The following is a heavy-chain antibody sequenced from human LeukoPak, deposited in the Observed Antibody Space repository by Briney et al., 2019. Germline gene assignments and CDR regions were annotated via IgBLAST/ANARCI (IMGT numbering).Heavy chain of an antibody. J-gene: IGHJ5*02. CDR3: ARVSSIAARPGGRLDP. Sequence: QTGGSLRLSCAASGFTFSSYWMHWVRQARAKGLVWVSRINSDGSSTSYADSVKGRFTISRDNAKNTLYLQMNSLRAEDTAVYYCARVSSIAARPGGRLDPWGQGTLVTVSS. V-gene: IGHV3-74*01. CDR1: GFTFSSYW. D-gene: IGHD6-6*01. CDR2: INSDGSST.